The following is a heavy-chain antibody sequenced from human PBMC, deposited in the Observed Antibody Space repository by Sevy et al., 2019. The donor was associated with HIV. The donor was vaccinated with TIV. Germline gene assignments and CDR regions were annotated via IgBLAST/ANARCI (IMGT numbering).Heavy chain of an antibody. CDR2: INPSGGST. J-gene: IGHJ4*02. D-gene: IGHD3-22*01. Sequence: ASVKVSCKASGYTFINFSMHWVRQAPGQGLEWVGIINPSGGSTNYAQKFQGRITLTRETSTNTVYMELSSLCSEDTAMDYCARTYYFDSGGYLPSGYPIGFWGQGTLVTVSS. CDR3: ARTYYFDSGGYLPSGYPIGF. V-gene: IGHV1-46*03. CDR1: GYTFINFS.